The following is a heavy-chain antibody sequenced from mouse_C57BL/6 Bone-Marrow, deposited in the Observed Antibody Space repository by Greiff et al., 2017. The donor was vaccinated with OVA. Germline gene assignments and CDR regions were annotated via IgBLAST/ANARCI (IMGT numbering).Heavy chain of an antibody. J-gene: IGHJ3*01. D-gene: IGHD1-1*01. CDR2: IDPSDSET. CDR3: AREGSRAWFAY. CDR1: GYTFTSYW. Sequence: QVQLKQPGAELVRPGSSVKLSCKASGYTFTSYWMHWVKQRPIQGLEWIGNIDPSDSETHYNQKFKDKATLTVDKSSSTAYMQLSSLTSEDSAVYYCAREGSRAWFAYWGQGTLVTVSA. V-gene: IGHV1-52*01.